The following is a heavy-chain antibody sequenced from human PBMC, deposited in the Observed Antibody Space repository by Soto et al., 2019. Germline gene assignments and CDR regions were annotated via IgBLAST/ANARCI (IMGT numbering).Heavy chain of an antibody. CDR2: INHSGSA. CDR3: ARVFITGSNDAGGWYYFDS. V-gene: IGHV4-34*01. Sequence: QVQLQQSGAGLLKPSETLSLTCAVYGESFSGYIWTWIRQTPGKGLQWIGQINHSGSASYNPSLNSRVSISGHTSNSQCSLELSSVTAADKAVYYCARVFITGSNDAGGWYYFDSWGQGTQGTVSS. D-gene: IGHD6-19*01. J-gene: IGHJ4*02. CDR1: GESFSGYI.